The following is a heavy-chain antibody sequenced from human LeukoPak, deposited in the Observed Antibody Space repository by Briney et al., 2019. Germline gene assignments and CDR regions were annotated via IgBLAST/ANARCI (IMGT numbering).Heavy chain of an antibody. J-gene: IGHJ4*02. CDR2: ISGSGGST. CDR3: AGPTYYYDSSGYTRHPYYFDY. V-gene: IGHV3-23*01. CDR1: GFTFSSYA. D-gene: IGHD3-22*01. Sequence: AGGSLRLSCAASGFTFSSYAMSWVRQAPGKGLEWVSAISGSGGSTYYADSVKGRFTISRDNSKNTLYLQMNSLRAEDTAVYYCAGPTYYYDSSGYTRHPYYFDYWGQGTLVTVSS.